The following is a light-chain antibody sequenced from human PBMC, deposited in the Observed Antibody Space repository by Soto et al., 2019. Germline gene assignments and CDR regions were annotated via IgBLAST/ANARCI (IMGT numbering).Light chain of an antibody. J-gene: IGLJ1*01. CDR3: SLYTSSSTYV. CDR2: EVS. Sequence: QSVLTQPPSVSAAPGQKVTISCSGSSSNIGNNYVSWYQQPPGTAPKVMIYEVSNRPSGVPDRFSGSKSGNTASLTISGLQAEDEADYYCSLYTSSSTYVFGTGTKVTVL. V-gene: IGLV2-18*01. CDR1: SSNIGNNY.